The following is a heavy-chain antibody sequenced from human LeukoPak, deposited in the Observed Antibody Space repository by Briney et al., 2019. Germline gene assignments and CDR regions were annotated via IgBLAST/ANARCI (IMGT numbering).Heavy chain of an antibody. D-gene: IGHD3-10*01. CDR2: IYYSGST. CDR3: ARLRFGELPYYYYCGMDV. Sequence: SETLSLTCTVSGGSISSYYWSWIRQPPGKGLEWIGYIYYSGSTNYNPSLKSRVTISVDTSKNQFSLKLSSVTAADTAVYYCARLRFGELPYYYYCGMDVWGQGTTVTVSS. J-gene: IGHJ6*02. V-gene: IGHV4-59*08. CDR1: GGSISSYY.